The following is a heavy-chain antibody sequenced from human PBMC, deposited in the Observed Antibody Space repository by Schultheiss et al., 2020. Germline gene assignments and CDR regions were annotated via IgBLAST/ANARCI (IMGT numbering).Heavy chain of an antibody. CDR1: GGSFSGYY. Sequence: SETLSLTCAVYGGSFSGYYWSWIRQPPGKGLEWIGEINHRGSTNYNPSLKSRVTISVDTSKNQFSLKLSSVTAADTAVYYCAREALVRGVIITFFDYWGQGTLVTVSS. D-gene: IGHD3-10*01. CDR2: INHRGST. CDR3: AREALVRGVIITFFDY. J-gene: IGHJ4*02. V-gene: IGHV4-34*01.